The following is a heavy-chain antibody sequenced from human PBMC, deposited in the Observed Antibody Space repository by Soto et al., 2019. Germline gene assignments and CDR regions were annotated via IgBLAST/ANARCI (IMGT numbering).Heavy chain of an antibody. Sequence: QEQLVQSGAEVKKPGASVKVSCKASGYTFTSYDINWMRQATGQGLEWMGWMNPNSGNTDYAQKFQGRVTMTRDTSISTAYMELSSLRFDDTAVYYCATERWEDAFDVWGQGTMVTVSS. V-gene: IGHV1-8*01. J-gene: IGHJ3*01. CDR1: GYTFTSYD. D-gene: IGHD1-26*01. CDR3: ATERWEDAFDV. CDR2: MNPNSGNT.